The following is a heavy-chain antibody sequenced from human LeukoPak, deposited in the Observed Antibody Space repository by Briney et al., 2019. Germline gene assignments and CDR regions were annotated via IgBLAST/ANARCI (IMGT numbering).Heavy chain of an antibody. J-gene: IGHJ4*02. D-gene: IGHD1-14*01. Sequence: PSETLSLTCAVYGGSFSGYYWSWIRQPPGKGLEWIGEINHSGSTNYNPSLKSRVTISVDTSKNQFSLKLSSVTAADTAVYYCASRYLTFGPARASYYFDYWGQGTLVTVSS. CDR1: GGSFSGYY. CDR3: ASRYLTFGPARASYYFDY. CDR2: INHSGST. V-gene: IGHV4-34*01.